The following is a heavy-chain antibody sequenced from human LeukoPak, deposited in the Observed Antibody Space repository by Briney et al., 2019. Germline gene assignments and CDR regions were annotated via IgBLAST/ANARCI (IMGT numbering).Heavy chain of an antibody. J-gene: IGHJ5*02. V-gene: IGHV4-59*08. CDR3: ARVPPRITIFGVAMGWFDP. D-gene: IGHD3-3*01. CDR2: IHYNGIT. Sequence: ASETLSLTCTVSGSMYNYYWSWIRQPPGKGLEWIGYIHYNGITNYSPSLKSRVTMSLDTSKNQVSLKLNSVSAADTAVYYCARVPPRITIFGVAMGWFDPWGQGTLVTVSS. CDR1: GSMYNYY.